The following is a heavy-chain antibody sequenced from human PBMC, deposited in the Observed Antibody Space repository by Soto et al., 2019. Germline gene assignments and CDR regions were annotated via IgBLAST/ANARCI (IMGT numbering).Heavy chain of an antibody. D-gene: IGHD5-12*01. V-gene: IGHV3-30*18. CDR1: GFTFSLYG. Sequence: LLVESGGGVVQPGRSLRLSCAASGFTFSLYGLHWVRQAPGKGLEWVAVTSYDGNNTYSADSVKGRFTISRDNSKNTLYLQMTSLRAEDTAVYYCAKDSGYSGYDVYDYYYGMDVWGQGTTVTVSS. CDR2: TSYDGNNT. CDR3: AKDSGYSGYDVYDYYYGMDV. J-gene: IGHJ6*02.